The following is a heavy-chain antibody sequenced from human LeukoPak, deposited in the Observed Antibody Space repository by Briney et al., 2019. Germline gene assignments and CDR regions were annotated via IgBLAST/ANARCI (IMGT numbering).Heavy chain of an antibody. CDR1: GFSFTNYW. J-gene: IGHJ4*02. Sequence: GGSLRLSCAASGFSFTNYWMSWVRQALGKGLEWVANVKEDGTTKQYVGSVKGRFTISRDNAKNSLYLQMDSLRAEDTAVYYCVSQEVVPHWGQGTLVSVSS. D-gene: IGHD2-15*01. CDR2: VKEDGTTK. V-gene: IGHV3-7*01. CDR3: VSQEVVPH.